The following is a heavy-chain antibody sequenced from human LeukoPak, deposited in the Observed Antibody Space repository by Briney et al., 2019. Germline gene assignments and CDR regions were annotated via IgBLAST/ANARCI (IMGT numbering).Heavy chain of an antibody. V-gene: IGHV3-23*01. Sequence: GGSLRLSCAASGFTFSSYAMSWVRQAPGKGLEWASAISGSGGSTYNADSVKGRFTISRDNSKNTLYLQMNSLRAEDTAVYYCAKDLMGVPAAIYGMDVWGQGTTVTVSS. CDR2: ISGSGGST. CDR1: GFTFSSYA. J-gene: IGHJ6*02. D-gene: IGHD2-2*01. CDR3: AKDLMGVPAAIYGMDV.